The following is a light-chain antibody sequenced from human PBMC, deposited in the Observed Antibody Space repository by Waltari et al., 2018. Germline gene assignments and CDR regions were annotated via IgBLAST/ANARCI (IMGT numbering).Light chain of an antibody. CDR1: SSDVGGYNY. Sequence: QSALTQPASVSGSPGQSITISCTGTSSDVGGYNYVSWYQQHPGKAPTLRIYDVSNRPSGVSNRFSGSKSGNTASLTISGLQAEDEADYHCSSYTSSSTLVFGGGTKLTVL. V-gene: IGLV2-14*03. CDR3: SSYTSSSTLV. J-gene: IGLJ3*02. CDR2: DVS.